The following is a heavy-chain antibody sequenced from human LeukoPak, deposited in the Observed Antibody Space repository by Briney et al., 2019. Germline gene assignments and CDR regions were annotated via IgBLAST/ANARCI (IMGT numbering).Heavy chain of an antibody. Sequence: GGSLRLSCAASGFTFSSYSMNWVRQAPGKGLEWVSSISSSSSYIYYADSVKGRFTISRDNAKNSLYLQMNSLRAEDTAVYYCAQLDDYGDYRGLWGQGTLVTVSS. D-gene: IGHD4-17*01. J-gene: IGHJ4*02. V-gene: IGHV3-21*01. CDR1: GFTFSSYS. CDR2: ISSSSSYI. CDR3: AQLDDYGDYRGL.